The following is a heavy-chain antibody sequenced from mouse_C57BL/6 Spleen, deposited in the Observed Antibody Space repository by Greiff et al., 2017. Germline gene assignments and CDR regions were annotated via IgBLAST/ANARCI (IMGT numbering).Heavy chain of an antibody. V-gene: IGHV1-22*01. CDR1: GYTFTDYN. CDR2: INPNNGGT. Sequence: EVQLQQSGPELVKPGASVKMSCKASGYTFTDYNMHWVKQSHGKSLEWIGYINPNNGGTSYNQKFKGKATLTVNKSSSTAYMELLSLTSEDSAVYYCALGWDPYYFDYWGQGTTLTVSS. D-gene: IGHD4-1*01. CDR3: ALGWDPYYFDY. J-gene: IGHJ2*01.